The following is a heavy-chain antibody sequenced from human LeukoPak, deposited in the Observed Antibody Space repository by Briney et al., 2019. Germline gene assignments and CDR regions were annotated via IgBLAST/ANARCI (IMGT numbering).Heavy chain of an antibody. CDR2: IRWQGRST. CDR3: AKDRTTGYSYGYAYYYAMDV. CDR1: GFTFGDYA. J-gene: IGHJ6*02. V-gene: IGHV3-9*01. D-gene: IGHD5-18*01. Sequence: PGGSLRLSCAASGFTFGDYAMHWVRQVPGKGPEWVAGIRWQGRSTGYADSVKGRFTISRDNAKRSLYLQMNSLKPEDTAVYYCAKDRTTGYSYGYAYYYAMDVWGQGTKVTVSS.